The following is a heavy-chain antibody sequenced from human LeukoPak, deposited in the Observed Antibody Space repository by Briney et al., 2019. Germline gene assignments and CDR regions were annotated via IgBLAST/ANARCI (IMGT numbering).Heavy chain of an antibody. V-gene: IGHV4-30-2*01. CDR2: IYHSGST. J-gene: IGHJ3*02. Sequence: PSETLSLTCTVSGGSISSGGYYWSWIRQPPGKGREWIGYIYHSGSTYYNPSLKSRVTISVDRSKNQFSLKLSSVTAADTAVYYCARVPALRFLEWLPYPDAFDIWGQGTMVTVSS. D-gene: IGHD3-3*01. CDR1: GGSISSGGYY. CDR3: ARVPALRFLEWLPYPDAFDI.